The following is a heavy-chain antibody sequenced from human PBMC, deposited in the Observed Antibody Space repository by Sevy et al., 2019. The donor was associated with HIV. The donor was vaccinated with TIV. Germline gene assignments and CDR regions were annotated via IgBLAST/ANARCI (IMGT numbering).Heavy chain of an antibody. CDR1: GGSISSSNW. J-gene: IGHJ4*02. D-gene: IGHD3-22*01. CDR3: ARVADDSSGFSLDY. Sequence: SETLSLTSAVSGGSISSSNWWSWVRQPPGKGLEWIGEIYHSGSTNYNPSLKSRVTISVDKSKNQFSLKLSSVTAADTAVYYCARVADDSSGFSLDYWGQGTLVTVSS. V-gene: IGHV4-4*02. CDR2: IYHSGST.